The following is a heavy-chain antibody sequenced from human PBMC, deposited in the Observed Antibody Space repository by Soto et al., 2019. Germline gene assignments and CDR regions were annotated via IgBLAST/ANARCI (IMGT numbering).Heavy chain of an antibody. CDR2: IIPIFGTA. Sequence: QVQLVQSGAEVKKPGSSVKVSCKASGGTFSSYAISWVRQAPGQGLAWMGGIIPIFGTANYAEKFQGRVTITADESTSTAYMELSSLRSEDTAVYYCGRSWYYYYGMDVWGQGTTVTVSS. CDR3: GRSWYYYYGMDV. D-gene: IGHD6-13*01. J-gene: IGHJ6*02. V-gene: IGHV1-69*01. CDR1: GGTFSSYA.